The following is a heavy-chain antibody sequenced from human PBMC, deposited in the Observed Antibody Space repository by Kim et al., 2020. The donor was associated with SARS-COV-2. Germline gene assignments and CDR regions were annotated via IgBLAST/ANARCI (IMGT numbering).Heavy chain of an antibody. J-gene: IGHJ4*02. V-gene: IGHV3-30*02. D-gene: IGHD3-22*01. Sequence: VKDRFTISRDNSKNTLYLQMDSLRAEDTAIYYCVKEAAFTTIVVDYYFDYWGQGTLVTVSS. CDR3: VKEAAFTTIVVDYYFDY.